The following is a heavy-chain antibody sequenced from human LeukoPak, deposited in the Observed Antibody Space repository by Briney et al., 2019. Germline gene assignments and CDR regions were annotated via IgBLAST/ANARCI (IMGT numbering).Heavy chain of an antibody. V-gene: IGHV3-11*01. J-gene: IGHJ4*02. D-gene: IGHD5-18*01. Sequence: GGSLRLSCAASGFTFSDYYMSWIRQAPGKGLDWVSYITTSGNTVYYADSVKGRFTISRDNAKNSFFLQMNSLRAEDTAVYYRAIFADGWVQLGVPVYGGQGPLATVSA. CDR3: AIFADGWVQLGVPVY. CDR1: GFTFSDYY. CDR2: ITTSGNTV.